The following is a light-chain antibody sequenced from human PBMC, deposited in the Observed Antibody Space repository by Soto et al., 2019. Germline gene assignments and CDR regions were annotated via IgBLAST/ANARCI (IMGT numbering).Light chain of an antibody. Sequence: QSVLTQPPSVSGAPGQRVTTSCTGSSSNIGAGYGVHWYIQLPGTAPKLLVYGDSNRPSGVPDRFSGSKSDTSASLAITGLQAEDEADYYCQSYDSSLSGVIFGGGTKVTVL. CDR3: QSYDSSLSGVI. J-gene: IGLJ2*01. V-gene: IGLV1-40*01. CDR1: SSNIGAGYG. CDR2: GDS.